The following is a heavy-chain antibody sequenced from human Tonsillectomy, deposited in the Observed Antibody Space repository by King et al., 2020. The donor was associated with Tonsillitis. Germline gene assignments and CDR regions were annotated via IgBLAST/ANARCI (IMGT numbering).Heavy chain of an antibody. CDR1: GFSLSTSGVG. CDR3: AHRRDFYDSSGYFDY. Sequence: QITLKESGPTLVKPTQTLTLTCTFSGFSLSTSGVGVGWIRQPPGKALEWLALIYWDDEKRYSPSLKSRLTITKDTSKNQVVLTMTNLDPVDTATYYCAHRRDFYDSSGYFDYWGQGTLVTVSS. D-gene: IGHD3-22*01. V-gene: IGHV2-5*02. J-gene: IGHJ4*02. CDR2: IYWDDEK.